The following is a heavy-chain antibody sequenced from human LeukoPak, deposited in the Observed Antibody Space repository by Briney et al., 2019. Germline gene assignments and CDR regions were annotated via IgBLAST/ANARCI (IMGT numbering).Heavy chain of an antibody. CDR2: ISSRSSDI. Sequence: GGSLRLSCAASGVTFSSYSMNWVRQAPGKGLEWVSSISSRSSDIHYAGSVKGRFTISRDNAKNSLYLQMNSLRAEDTAVYYCASQTVTTSSSWFDPWGQGTLVTVSS. CDR3: ASQTVTTSSSWFDP. D-gene: IGHD4-17*01. J-gene: IGHJ5*02. CDR1: GVTFSSYS. V-gene: IGHV3-21*04.